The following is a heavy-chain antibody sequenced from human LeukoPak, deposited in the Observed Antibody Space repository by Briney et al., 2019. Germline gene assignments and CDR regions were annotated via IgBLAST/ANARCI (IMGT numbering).Heavy chain of an antibody. D-gene: IGHD6-13*01. Sequence: GGSLRLSCAASGFTFSSYWMSWVRQAPGKGLEWVANIKQGGSEKYYVDSVKGRFTISRDNAKNSLYLQMNSLRAEDTAVYYCARMPMEGQQLVPPSYYYGMDVWGQGTTVTVSS. CDR3: ARMPMEGQQLVPPSYYYGMDV. J-gene: IGHJ6*02. CDR1: GFTFSSYW. V-gene: IGHV3-7*01. CDR2: IKQGGSEK.